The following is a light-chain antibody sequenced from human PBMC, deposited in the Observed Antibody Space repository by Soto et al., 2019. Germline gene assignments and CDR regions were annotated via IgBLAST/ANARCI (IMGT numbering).Light chain of an antibody. CDR2: DVS. CDR1: SSDVGGYNF. J-gene: IGLJ2*01. Sequence: QSALTQPRSVSGSPGQSVTISCTGTSSDVGGYNFVSWYQQHPGKAPKLMTYDVSKRPSGVPDRFSGSKSGNTASLTISGLQAEDEADYYCCSYAGSYTVFGGGTKVTVL. CDR3: CSYAGSYTV. V-gene: IGLV2-11*01.